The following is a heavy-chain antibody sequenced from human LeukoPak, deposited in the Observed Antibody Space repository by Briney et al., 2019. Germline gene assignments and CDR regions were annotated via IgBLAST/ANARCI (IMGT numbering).Heavy chain of an antibody. CDR2: IYYSGST. D-gene: IGHD4-17*01. V-gene: IGHV4-61*01. CDR1: GGSVSSGSYH. J-gene: IGHJ4*02. CDR3: ARRDYALDY. Sequence: SETLSLTCTVSGGSVSSGSYHWSWIRQPPGKGLEYIGYIYYSGSTNYNPSLKSRVTISLDTSKNQFSLNLRSVTAADTAVYYCARRDYALDYWGQGTLVTVSS.